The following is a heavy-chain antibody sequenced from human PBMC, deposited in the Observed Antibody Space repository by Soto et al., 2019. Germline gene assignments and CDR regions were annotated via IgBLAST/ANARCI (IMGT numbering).Heavy chain of an antibody. CDR2: ISSSGGST. D-gene: IGHD1-26*01. Sequence: EVQLLESGGGLVQTGGSLTLSCAASGYTFSSYAMSWVRQAPGKGLEWVSAISSSGGSTYYADSVQGRFTISRDNSKNTLYLQMNSMRTEDTALYYCAVRKHGSYFDYWGQGTLVTVSS. CDR3: AVRKHGSYFDY. CDR1: GYTFSSYA. J-gene: IGHJ4*02. V-gene: IGHV3-23*01.